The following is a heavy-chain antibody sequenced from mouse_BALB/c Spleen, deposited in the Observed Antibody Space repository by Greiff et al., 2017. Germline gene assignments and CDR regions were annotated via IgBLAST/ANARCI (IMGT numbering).Heavy chain of an antibody. CDR1: GFTFSSFG. CDR3: ARLGYGNFDYYAMDY. D-gene: IGHD2-1*01. Sequence: EVKLMESGGGLVQPGGSRKLSCAASGFTFSSFGMHWVRQAPEKGLEWVAYISSGSSTIYYADTVKGRFTISRDNPKNTLFLQMTSLRSEDTAMYYCARLGYGNFDYYAMDYWGQGTSVTVSS. V-gene: IGHV5-17*02. J-gene: IGHJ4*01. CDR2: ISSGSSTI.